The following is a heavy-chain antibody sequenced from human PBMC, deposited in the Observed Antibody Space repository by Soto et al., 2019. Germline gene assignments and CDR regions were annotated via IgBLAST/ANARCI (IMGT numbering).Heavy chain of an antibody. CDR1: GGSFSGYY. Sequence: PSETLSLTCAVYGGSFSGYYWSWIRQPPGKGLEWIGEINHSGSTNFNPSLKSRVTISVDTSKNQFSLKMSSVTAADTALYYCARVERGTATTVVDAFDIWGPGTLVTVSS. D-gene: IGHD1-1*01. J-gene: IGHJ3*02. CDR3: ARVERGTATTVVDAFDI. CDR2: INHSGST. V-gene: IGHV4-34*01.